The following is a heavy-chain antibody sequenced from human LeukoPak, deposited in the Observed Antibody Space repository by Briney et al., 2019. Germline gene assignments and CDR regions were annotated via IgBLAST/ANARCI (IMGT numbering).Heavy chain of an antibody. CDR3: AGQSTTRYYYYYMDV. J-gene: IGHJ6*03. Sequence: PSETLSLTCSVSGGSISTSGYYWGWIRQPPGKGLEWIGSIYYSGSTYYNPSLKSRVTISVDTSKNQFSLKLSSVTAADTAVYYCAGQSTTRYYYYYMDVWGKGTTVTVSS. V-gene: IGHV4-39*07. D-gene: IGHD1-7*01. CDR2: IYYSGST. CDR1: GGSISTSGYY.